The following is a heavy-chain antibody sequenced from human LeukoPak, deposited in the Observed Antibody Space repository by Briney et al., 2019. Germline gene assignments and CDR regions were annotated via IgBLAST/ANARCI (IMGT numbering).Heavy chain of an antibody. D-gene: IGHD4-17*01. Sequence: SQTLSLTCIVSGGSISSGDYYWSWIRQPPGKGLERIGYIYYSGSTYYNPSLKSRVTISVDTSKNQFSLKLSSVTAADTAVYYCARETLTTSRWFDPWGQGTLVTVSS. CDR3: ARETLTTSRWFDP. J-gene: IGHJ5*02. CDR1: GGSISSGDYY. CDR2: IYYSGST. V-gene: IGHV4-30-4*01.